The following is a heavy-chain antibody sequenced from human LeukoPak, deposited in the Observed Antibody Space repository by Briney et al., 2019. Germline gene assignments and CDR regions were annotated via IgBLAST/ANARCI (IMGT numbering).Heavy chain of an antibody. V-gene: IGHV2-70*04. D-gene: IGHD3-22*01. CDR1: GFSLSTSGMR. Sequence: SGPTLVNPTQILTLTRTFSGFSLSTSGMRVNWIRQPPGKALEWLARIDWDDDIFYSTSLKTRLTISKDTSKNQVVLTMTNMDPVDTATYYCARMPQDSSGLFEYWGQGTLVTVSS. CDR2: IDWDDDI. J-gene: IGHJ4*02. CDR3: ARMPQDSSGLFEY.